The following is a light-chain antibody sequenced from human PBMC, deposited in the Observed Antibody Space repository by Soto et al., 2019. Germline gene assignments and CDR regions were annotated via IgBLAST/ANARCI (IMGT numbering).Light chain of an antibody. V-gene: IGKV3-11*01. CDR2: DAS. CDR1: QSINTF. J-gene: IGKJ2*01. Sequence: EVLLTQSPATLSVSPGESVTLSCRASQSINTFLAWYQQKPGQAPRLLIYDASSRAAGVPARFSGRGSGTDFTLTINSLEPEDFAVYYCQQYGTAPPRYTFGQGTKLEIK. CDR3: QQYGTAPPRYT.